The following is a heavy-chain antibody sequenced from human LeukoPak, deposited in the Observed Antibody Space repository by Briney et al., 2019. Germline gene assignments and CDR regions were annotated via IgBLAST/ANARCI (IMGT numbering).Heavy chain of an antibody. J-gene: IGHJ4*02. CDR3: AKDMGQIVGATPFDY. V-gene: IGHV3-9*01. CDR2: ISWNSGSI. CDR1: RFTVSSNY. Sequence: GGSLRLSCAASRFTVSSNYMTWVRQAPGKGLEWVSGISWNSGSIGYADSVKGRFTISRDNAKNSLYLQMSSLRAEDTALYYCAKDMGQIVGATPFDYWGQGTLVTVSS. D-gene: IGHD1-26*01.